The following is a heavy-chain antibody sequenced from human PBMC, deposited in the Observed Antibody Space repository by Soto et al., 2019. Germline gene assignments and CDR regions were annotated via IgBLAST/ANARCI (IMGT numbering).Heavy chain of an antibody. V-gene: IGHV3-33*01. CDR1: GFTFSSYG. CDR3: ARDKAAAQEEFYYGMDV. CDR2: IWYDGSNK. J-gene: IGHJ6*02. Sequence: QVQLVESGGGVVQPGRSLRLSCAASGFTFSSYGMHWVRQAPGKGLEWVAVIWYDGSNKYYADSVKGRFTISRDNSKNTLYLQMNSLRAEDTAVYYWARDKAAAQEEFYYGMDVWGQGTTVTVSS. D-gene: IGHD6-13*01.